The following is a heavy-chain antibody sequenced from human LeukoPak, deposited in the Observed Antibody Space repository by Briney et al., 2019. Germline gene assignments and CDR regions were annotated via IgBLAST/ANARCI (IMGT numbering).Heavy chain of an antibody. J-gene: IGHJ3*02. V-gene: IGHV3-11*06. D-gene: IGHD5-18*01. CDR1: GGSISSYY. Sequence: LSLTCTVSGGSISSYYWSWIRQAPGKGLEWVSYISSSSSYTNYADSVKGRFTISRDNAKNSLYLQMNSLRAEDTAVYYCARDRWIQLWSTDNTDAFDIWGQGTMVTVSS. CDR2: ISSSSSYT. CDR3: ARDRWIQLWSTDNTDAFDI.